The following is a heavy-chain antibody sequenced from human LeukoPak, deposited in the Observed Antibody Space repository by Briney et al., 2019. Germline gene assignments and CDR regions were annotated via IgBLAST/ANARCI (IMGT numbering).Heavy chain of an antibody. J-gene: IGHJ3*02. CDR3: ARSRCSGGSCYAWGAAFDI. D-gene: IGHD2-15*01. Sequence: GGSLRLSCAASGFTFSSYSMNCVRQAPGKGLEWVSYISSSSSTIYYADSVKGRFTISRDNAKNSLYLQMNSLRDEDTAVYYCARSRCSGGSCYAWGAAFDIWGQGTMVTVSS. V-gene: IGHV3-48*02. CDR1: GFTFSSYS. CDR2: ISSSSSTI.